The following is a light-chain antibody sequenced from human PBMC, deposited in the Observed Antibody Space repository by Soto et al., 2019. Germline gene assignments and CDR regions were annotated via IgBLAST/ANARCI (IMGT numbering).Light chain of an antibody. V-gene: IGKV3-15*01. CDR3: QKYNKWPLT. Sequence: PLSCWATQSVTSNLAWYQTKPGQAPRLLIYGASSRATGVPARFSGSGSGTEFTLTISSLQSEDFAVYYCQKYNKWPLTFGQGTNVDIK. CDR2: GAS. CDR1: QSVTSN. J-gene: IGKJ1*01.